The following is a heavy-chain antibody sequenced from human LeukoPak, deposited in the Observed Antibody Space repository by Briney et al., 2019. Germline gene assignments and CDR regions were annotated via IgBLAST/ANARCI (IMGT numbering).Heavy chain of an antibody. CDR1: GGSISSYY. CDR3: ARHFPGRALGYYYGMDV. CDR2: IYYSGST. V-gene: IGHV4-59*08. J-gene: IGHJ6*02. D-gene: IGHD2-15*01. Sequence: SETLSLTCTVSGGSISSYYWSWIRQPPGKGLEWIGYIYYSGSTNYNPFLKSRVTISVDTSKTQFSLKLSSVTAADTAVYYCARHFPGRALGYYYGMDVWGQGTTVTVSS.